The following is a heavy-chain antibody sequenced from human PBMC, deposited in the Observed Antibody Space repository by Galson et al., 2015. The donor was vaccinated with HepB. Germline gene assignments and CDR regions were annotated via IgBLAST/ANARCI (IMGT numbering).Heavy chain of an antibody. V-gene: IGHV3-48*04. CDR3: ARGRVMGWLQKSLGNRHP. Sequence: SLRLSCAASGFSISGYSMNWVRQAPGKGLEWLSYISGHRNTIYYTDAVKGRFTISRDNAKNSLFLQMNSLRVEDTAVYYCARGRVMGWLQKSLGNRHPWSQGSLVTGSS. J-gene: IGHJ5*02. CDR1: GFSISGYS. D-gene: IGHD5-24*01. CDR2: ISGHRNTI.